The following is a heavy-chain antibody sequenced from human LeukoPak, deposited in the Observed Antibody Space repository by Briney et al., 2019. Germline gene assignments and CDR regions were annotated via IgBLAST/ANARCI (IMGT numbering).Heavy chain of an antibody. CDR3: AGAYCGGDCYSGRTFDI. Sequence: SETLSLTCTVSGGSISSISYYWGWIRQPPGKGLEWIGEVYHSGSTNYSPSLKSRVTLSVDKSKNQFSLRLSSVTAVDTAVYYCAGAYCGGDCYSGRTFDIWGQGTMVTVSS. V-gene: IGHV4-39*07. D-gene: IGHD2-21*02. J-gene: IGHJ3*02. CDR1: GGSISSISYY. CDR2: VYHSGST.